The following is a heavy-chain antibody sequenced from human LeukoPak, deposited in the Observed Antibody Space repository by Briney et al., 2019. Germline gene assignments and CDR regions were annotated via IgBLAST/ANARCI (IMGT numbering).Heavy chain of an antibody. V-gene: IGHV3-23*01. J-gene: IGHJ4*02. Sequence: VGSLRLSCAASGFTFISYAMSWVRQAPGKGLEWDSAISGSGGSTYYADSEKGRITISRDNSKNTLYLQMNSLRAEDTAVYYCAKEKTKNYYGLKWGQGTLVTVSS. CDR2: ISGSGGST. CDR3: AKEKTKNYYGLK. D-gene: IGHD3-10*01. CDR1: GFTFISYA.